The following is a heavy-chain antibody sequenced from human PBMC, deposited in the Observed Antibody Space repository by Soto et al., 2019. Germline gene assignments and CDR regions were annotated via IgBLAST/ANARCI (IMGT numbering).Heavy chain of an antibody. Sequence: ASVKVSCKASGGTFSSYAISWVRQAPGQGLEWMGGINPIFGTANYAQKFQGRVTITADESTSTAYMELSSLRSEDTAVYYCARGPYSSGWYYFDYWGQGTLVTVSS. CDR3: ARGPYSSGWYYFDY. CDR1: GGTFSSYA. D-gene: IGHD6-19*01. CDR2: INPIFGTA. J-gene: IGHJ4*02. V-gene: IGHV1-69*13.